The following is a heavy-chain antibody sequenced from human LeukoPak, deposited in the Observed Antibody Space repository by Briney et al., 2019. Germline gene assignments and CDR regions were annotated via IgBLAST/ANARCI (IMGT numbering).Heavy chain of an antibody. Sequence: GGSLRLSCAASGFTFSSYGMHWVRQAPGKGLEWVAVISYDGSNKYYADSVKGRFTISRDNSKNTLYLQMNSLRAEDTAVYYCAKDDDWGRYKHWGQGTLVTVSS. J-gene: IGHJ1*01. CDR1: GFTFSSYG. CDR3: AKDDDWGRYKH. CDR2: ISYDGSNK. V-gene: IGHV3-30*18. D-gene: IGHD3-16*01.